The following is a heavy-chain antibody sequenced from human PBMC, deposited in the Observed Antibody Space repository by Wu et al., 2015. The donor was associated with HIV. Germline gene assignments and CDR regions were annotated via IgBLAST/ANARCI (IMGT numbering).Heavy chain of an antibody. D-gene: IGHD1-26*01. CDR1: GDTFRTYA. CDR3: ARVPRSGTYYYYYMDV. V-gene: IGHV1-69*12. J-gene: IGHJ6*03. Sequence: QVHLVQSGAEVKKPGSSVRVSCKTSGDTFRTYAISWVRQAPGQGFEWIGGIFPVTANTNYAQKFQGRITITADEYTGTVYMELSSLRSEDTALYFCARVPRSGTYYYYYMDVWGQGTTVTVSS. CDR2: IFPVTANT.